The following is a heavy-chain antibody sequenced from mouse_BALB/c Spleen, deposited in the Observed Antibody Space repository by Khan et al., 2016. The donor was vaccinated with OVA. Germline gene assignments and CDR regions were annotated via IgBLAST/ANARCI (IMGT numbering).Heavy chain of an antibody. V-gene: IGHV1-9*01. J-gene: IGHJ1*01. CDR3: VRYGNHWYFDV. CDR2: ILPGSGNT. CDR1: GYTFSSYW. D-gene: IGHD2-1*01. Sequence: QVRLQQSGAELMKPGASVKISCKATGYTFSSYWIEWVKQRPGHGLEWIGEILPGSGNTNCTENFKGKATFTADTSSNTAYMQLSSLTSEDSAVYYCVRYGNHWYFDVGGAGTTVTVSS.